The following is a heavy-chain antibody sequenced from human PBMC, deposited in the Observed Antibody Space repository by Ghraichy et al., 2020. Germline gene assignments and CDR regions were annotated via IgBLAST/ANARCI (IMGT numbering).Heavy chain of an antibody. D-gene: IGHD3-10*01. CDR1: GFTFGSFW. J-gene: IGHJ4*02. CDR3: ARDGFGTCFDY. V-gene: IGHV3-7*03. Sequence: GGSLRLSCAASGFTFGSFWMSWVRQAPGKGLEWVANIKQDGSKIYYGDSMKGRFTISRDNAKNSLYLQMTRLRVEDTAVYYCARDGFGTCFDYWGQGILVTVSS. CDR2: IKQDGSKI.